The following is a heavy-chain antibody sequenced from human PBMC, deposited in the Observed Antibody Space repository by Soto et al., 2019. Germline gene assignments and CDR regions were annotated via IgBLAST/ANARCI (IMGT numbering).Heavy chain of an antibody. D-gene: IGHD5-12*01. V-gene: IGHV1-69*01. Sequence: QVQLVQSGAEVKKPGSSVKVSCKASGGTFSSYAISWVRQAPGQGLEWMGGIIPIFGTANYAQKFQGRVTITADESTSTAYMELISLRSEDTSVYYCARDTAIIVATSYGYGMDVWGQGTTVTVSS. J-gene: IGHJ6*02. CDR1: GGTFSSYA. CDR3: ARDTAIIVATSYGYGMDV. CDR2: IIPIFGTA.